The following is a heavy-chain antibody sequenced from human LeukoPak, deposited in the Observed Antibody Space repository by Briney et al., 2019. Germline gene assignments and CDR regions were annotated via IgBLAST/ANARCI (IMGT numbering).Heavy chain of an antibody. V-gene: IGHV3-30*02. Sequence: GGSLRLSRAASGFSFSSYAMYWVRQAPGKGLEGVAFIRYDGSKKYYEDSVKGRFTISRDNYQNTLYLQTNSLRAEDTAVYYCARGFGDVSRLFDYWGQGTLVTVSS. CDR3: ARGFGDVSRLFDY. J-gene: IGHJ4*02. D-gene: IGHD3-10*01. CDR2: IRYDGSKK. CDR1: GFSFSSYA.